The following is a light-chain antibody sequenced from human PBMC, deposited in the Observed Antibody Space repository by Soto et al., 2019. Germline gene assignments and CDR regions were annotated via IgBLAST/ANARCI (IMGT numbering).Light chain of an antibody. CDR2: GAS. CDR1: QRVSSN. CDR3: QQRSDWPPIT. Sequence: EIVMTQSPATLSVTTGERATLSFSASQRVSSNLALYQQKPGQAPRLLIFGASTRATGIPVRFRGSASGTDFPLTISSLEPEDFAVYYCQQRSDWPPITFGHGTRLEI. J-gene: IGKJ5*01. V-gene: IGKV3-15*01.